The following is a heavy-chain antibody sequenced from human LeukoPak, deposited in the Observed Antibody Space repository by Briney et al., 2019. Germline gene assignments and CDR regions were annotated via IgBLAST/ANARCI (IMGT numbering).Heavy chain of an antibody. V-gene: IGHV3-64*01. D-gene: IGHD1-26*01. J-gene: IGHJ4*02. Sequence: GGSQRLSCAASGFTFSHYSMHWVRQAPGKGLEYVSAINSNGDDTYYVNSVKGRFTISRDNSKNTLYLQMGSLRAEDMAVYYCARDPGRSPDYWGQGTLVTVSS. CDR1: GFTFSHYS. CDR2: INSNGDDT. CDR3: ARDPGRSPDY.